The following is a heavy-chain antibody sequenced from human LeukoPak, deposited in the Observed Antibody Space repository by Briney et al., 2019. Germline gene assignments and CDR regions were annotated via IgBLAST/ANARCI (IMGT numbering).Heavy chain of an antibody. CDR3: AKDGAWLRFDD. D-gene: IGHD5-12*01. V-gene: IGHV3-23*01. Sequence: PGGSLRLSCAASGFTFSTYGMSWVRQAPGKGLEWVSAISSSGYSTYYADSVKGRFIISRDNSKNTLYLQMNSLRAEDTAVYYCAKDGAWLRFDDWGQGILVTVSS. J-gene: IGHJ4*02. CDR1: GFTFSTYG. CDR2: ISSSGYST.